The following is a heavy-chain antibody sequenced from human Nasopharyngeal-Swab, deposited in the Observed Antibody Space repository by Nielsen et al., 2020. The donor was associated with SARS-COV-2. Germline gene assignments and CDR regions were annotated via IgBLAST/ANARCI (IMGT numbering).Heavy chain of an antibody. CDR2: INHSGST. Sequence: PGKGLEWIGEINHSGSTSYNPSLKSRVTISVDTSKNQFSLKLSSVTAADTAVYYCARAIFGVVIIFNYYYMDVWGKGTTVTVSS. CDR3: ARAIFGVVIIFNYYYMDV. J-gene: IGHJ6*03. V-gene: IGHV4-34*01. D-gene: IGHD3-3*01.